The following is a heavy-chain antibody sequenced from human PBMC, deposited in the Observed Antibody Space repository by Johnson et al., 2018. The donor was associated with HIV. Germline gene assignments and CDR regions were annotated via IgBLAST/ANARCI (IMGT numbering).Heavy chain of an antibody. CDR2: VLVLGVDT. D-gene: IGHD3-10*01. V-gene: IGHV3-NL1*01. Sequence: QVQLVESGGVVVQPGGPLSPSCPPPGSTFAEFFILWVRQAQGMGLEWASGVLVLGVDTSFPDSVRARSTFSRDNSKNTLYLQMNSLRAEDTAVYYCARDASYYGSANDAFDIWGQGTRVIVSS. CDR3: ARDASYYGSANDAFDI. J-gene: IGHJ3*02. CDR1: GSTFAEFF.